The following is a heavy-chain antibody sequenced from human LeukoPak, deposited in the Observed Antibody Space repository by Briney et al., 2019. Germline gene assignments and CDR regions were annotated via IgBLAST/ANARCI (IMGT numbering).Heavy chain of an antibody. CDR2: ISSSSSYI. Sequence: GGSLRLSCAASGFTVSSNYMSWVRQAPGKGLEWVSSISSSSSYIYYADSVKGRFTISRDNAKNSLYLQMNSLRAEDTAVYYCASTAEWELLSYFQHWGQGTLVTVSS. J-gene: IGHJ1*01. V-gene: IGHV3-21*01. CDR1: GFTVSSNY. D-gene: IGHD1-26*01. CDR3: ASTAEWELLSYFQH.